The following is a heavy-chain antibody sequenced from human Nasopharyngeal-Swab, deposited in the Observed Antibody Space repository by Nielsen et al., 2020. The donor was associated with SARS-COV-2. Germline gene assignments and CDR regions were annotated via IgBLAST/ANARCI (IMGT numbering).Heavy chain of an antibody. Sequence: ASVTVSCKASGYTFTGYYMHWVRQAPGQGLEWMGWINPNSGGTNYAQKFQGRVTMTEDTSTDAAYMELSSLRSEDTAVYYCATDPAIFGVVNFDYWGQGTLVTVSS. J-gene: IGHJ4*02. CDR2: INPNSGGT. CDR1: GYTFTGYY. CDR3: ATDPAIFGVVNFDY. V-gene: IGHV1-2*02. D-gene: IGHD3-3*01.